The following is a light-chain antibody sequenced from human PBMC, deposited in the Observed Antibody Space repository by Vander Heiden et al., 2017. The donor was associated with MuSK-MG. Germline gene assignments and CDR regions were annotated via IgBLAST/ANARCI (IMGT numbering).Light chain of an antibody. CDR1: QSVSASSNNKNY. CDR3: QQDNNIPQT. CDR2: GPS. Sequence: DIVMTQSPETLAVSLGERATINCKASQSVSASSNNKNYLAWYQQKPGQAPKQLIYGPSSRKSGVPDRFSGSGSGTDFTLTINSLQAEDVAVYYWQQDNNIPQTFGQGTKVEIK. J-gene: IGKJ1*01. V-gene: IGKV4-1*01.